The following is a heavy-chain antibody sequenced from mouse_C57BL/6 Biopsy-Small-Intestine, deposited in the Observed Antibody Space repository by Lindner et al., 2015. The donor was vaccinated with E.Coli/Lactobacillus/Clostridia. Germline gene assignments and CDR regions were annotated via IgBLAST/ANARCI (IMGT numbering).Heavy chain of an antibody. CDR3: ARSHAEGDY. J-gene: IGHJ2*01. V-gene: IGHV1-42*01. Sequence: VQLQESGPELVKPGASVKISCKASGYSFSGYYMNWVKQSPEKSLEWIGEINPSTGGTTYNQKFKAKVTLTVDKSSSTAYMQLKSLTSEDSAVYYCARSHAEGDYWGQGTTLTVSS. CDR1: GYSFSGYY. CDR2: INPSTGGT.